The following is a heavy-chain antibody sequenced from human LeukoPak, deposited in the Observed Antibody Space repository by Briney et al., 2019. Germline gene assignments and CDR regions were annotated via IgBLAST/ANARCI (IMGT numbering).Heavy chain of an antibody. CDR3: ARDQALSYCGGDCLPEY. V-gene: IGHV4-59*11. CDR1: GGSISSHY. D-gene: IGHD2-21*02. CDR2: IFYSGST. J-gene: IGHJ4*02. Sequence: SETLSLTCTVSGGSISSHYWSWIRQPPGKGLEWIGFIFYSGSTNYNPSLKSRVTMSIDTSKNQFSLKLSPVTAADTAVYYCARDQALSYCGGDCLPEYWGQGTLVTVSS.